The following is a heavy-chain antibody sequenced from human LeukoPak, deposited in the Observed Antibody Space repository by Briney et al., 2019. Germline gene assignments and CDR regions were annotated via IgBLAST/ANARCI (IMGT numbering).Heavy chain of an antibody. J-gene: IGHJ3*02. Sequence: GESLKISCKGSGYSFTSYRIGWVRQMPGKGLEWMGIIYPGDSDTRYSPSFQGQVTISADKSISTAYLQWSSLKASDTAMYYCASRYYYDSSGPVAFDIWGQGTMVTVSS. CDR1: GYSFTSYR. V-gene: IGHV5-51*01. D-gene: IGHD3-22*01. CDR2: IYPGDSDT. CDR3: ASRYYYDSSGPVAFDI.